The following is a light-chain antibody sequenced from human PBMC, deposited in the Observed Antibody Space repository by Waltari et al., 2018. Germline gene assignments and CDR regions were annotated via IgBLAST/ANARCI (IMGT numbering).Light chain of an antibody. CDR2: EDN. Sequence: SYELTQPPSVSVSPGQTARIPALEMHCQKKYAYWYQQKSGQAPVLVSYEDNKRPSGIPERFSGSSSGTMATLTITGAQVEDEADYYCYSTDGSGNHRVFGGGTKVTVL. CDR3: YSTDGSGNHRV. J-gene: IGLJ2*01. V-gene: IGLV3-10*01. CDR1: HCQKKY.